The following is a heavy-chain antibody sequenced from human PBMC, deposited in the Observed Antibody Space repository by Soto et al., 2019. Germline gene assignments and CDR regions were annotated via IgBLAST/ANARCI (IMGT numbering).Heavy chain of an antibody. D-gene: IGHD4-17*01. V-gene: IGHV4-30-4*01. Sequence: SETHSLTYTVSDGSISSGDYYWSRISQPPGKGLEWIGYIYYSGSTYYNPSLKSRVTISVDTSKNQFSLKLSSVTAADTAVYYCARDHRSYPDYGDAFDIWGQGTMVTVSS. J-gene: IGHJ3*02. CDR2: IYYSGST. CDR1: DGSISSGDYY. CDR3: ARDHRSYPDYGDAFDI.